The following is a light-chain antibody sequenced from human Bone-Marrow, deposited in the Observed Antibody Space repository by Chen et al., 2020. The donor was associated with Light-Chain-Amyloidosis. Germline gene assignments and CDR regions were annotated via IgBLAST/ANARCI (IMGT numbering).Light chain of an antibody. Sequence: QSALHQPAPVSGSPGQSTTISCLGSNSDFGMSDSVSWYQQHPGKAPKLVIYDVSNRPSGVSERFSGSKSGNTATLTISGLQAEDEADYYCSSATTATTLGGIFGAGTKLTVL. V-gene: IGLV2-14*03. CDR1: NSDFGMSDS. J-gene: IGLJ2*01. CDR3: SSATTATTLGGI. CDR2: DVS.